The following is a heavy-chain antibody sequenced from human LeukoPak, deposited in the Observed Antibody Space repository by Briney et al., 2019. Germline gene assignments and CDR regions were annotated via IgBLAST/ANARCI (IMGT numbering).Heavy chain of an antibody. D-gene: IGHD5-18*01. CDR2: IYPGDSET. CDR3: ATGGIYSSNFDY. CDR1: GYTFIRFW. Sequence: ESLKISCKGSGYTFIRFWIGWVRQMPGKGLEWMGIIYPGDSETRYSPSFQGQVTISVDKSISTAYPQWSSLKASDTAVYYCATGGIYSSNFDYWGQGTLVTVSS. V-gene: IGHV5-51*01. J-gene: IGHJ4*02.